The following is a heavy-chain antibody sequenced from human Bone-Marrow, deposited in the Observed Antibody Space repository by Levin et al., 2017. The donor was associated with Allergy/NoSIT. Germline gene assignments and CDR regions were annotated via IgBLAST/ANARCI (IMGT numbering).Heavy chain of an antibody. Sequence: SLKISCAASGFTFDDYAMHWVRQAPGKGLEWVSGISWNSGSIGYADSVKGRFTISRDNAKNSLYLQMNSLRAEDTALYYCAKHARRAAAGNNWFDPWGQGTLVTVSS. CDR3: AKHARRAAAGNNWFDP. V-gene: IGHV3-9*01. J-gene: IGHJ5*02. CDR1: GFTFDDYA. D-gene: IGHD6-13*01. CDR2: ISWNSGSI.